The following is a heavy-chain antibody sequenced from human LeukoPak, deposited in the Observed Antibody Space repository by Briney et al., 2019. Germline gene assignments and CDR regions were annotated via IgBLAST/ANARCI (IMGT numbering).Heavy chain of an antibody. CDR2: IYETGST. V-gene: IGHV4-39*01. Sequence: SETLSLTCSVSGGSLSSSSYYWGWIRQPPGRGLEWIGNIYETGSTNYNPSLKSRVTISVDTSKNQFSLKLSSVTAADTAVYYCARGLITGNWGQGTLVTVSS. CDR3: ARGLITGN. CDR1: GGSLSSSSYY. J-gene: IGHJ4*02. D-gene: IGHD1-20*01.